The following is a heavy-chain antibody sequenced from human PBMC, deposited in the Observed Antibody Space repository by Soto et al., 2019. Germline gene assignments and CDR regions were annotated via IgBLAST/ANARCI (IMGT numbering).Heavy chain of an antibody. CDR3: ARYNAASGTYYFDF. V-gene: IGHV4-39*07. J-gene: IGHJ4*02. CDR1: GGSITGGSISTTTYY. D-gene: IGHD6-13*01. CDR2: INHRGSA. Sequence: SETLSLTCTVSGGSITGGSISTTTYYWGWMRQPPGKGPEWIGEINHRGSANYNPSLKSRVTISVDISKSQFSLRLTSVTAADTAVYYCARYNAASGTYYFDFWGQGALVTVSS.